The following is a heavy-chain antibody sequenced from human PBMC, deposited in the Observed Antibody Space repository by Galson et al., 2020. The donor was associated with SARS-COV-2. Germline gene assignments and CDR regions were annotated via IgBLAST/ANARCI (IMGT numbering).Heavy chain of an antibody. CDR2: IKQDGSEK. J-gene: IGHJ6*02. CDR1: GFTFSSYW. Sequence: GGSLRLSCAASGFTFSSYWMSWVRQAPGKGLEWVANIKQDGSEKYYVDSVKGRFTISRDNAKNSLYLQMNSLRDEDTAVYYCARDMSIAVAATTIHYYYYGMDVWGQRTTVTVSS. V-gene: IGHV3-7*05. CDR3: ARDMSIAVAATTIHYYYYGMDV. D-gene: IGHD6-19*01.